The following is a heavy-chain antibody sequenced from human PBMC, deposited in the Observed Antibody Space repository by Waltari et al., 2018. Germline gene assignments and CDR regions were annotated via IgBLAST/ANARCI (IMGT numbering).Heavy chain of an antibody. V-gene: IGHV3-74*01. D-gene: IGHD1-7*01. CDR1: GFTFSSYW. J-gene: IGHJ3*01. CDR2: INSDGRCT. Sequence: EVQLVESGGGLVQPGGSLRVSCTASGFTFSSYWMHWVRQVPGKGLVWVSSINSDGRCTSYADSAKGRFTISRDNAKNTLFLQMNSLRGEDTAVYYCASGNSHAFDLWGQGTMVTVSS. CDR3: ASGNSHAFDL.